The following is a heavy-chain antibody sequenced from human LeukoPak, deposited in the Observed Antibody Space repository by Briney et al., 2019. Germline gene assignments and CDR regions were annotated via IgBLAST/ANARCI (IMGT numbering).Heavy chain of an antibody. D-gene: IGHD5-24*01. CDR3: ARVRDGSPYYFDY. V-gene: IGHV1-18*01. J-gene: IGHJ4*02. Sequence: ASVKVSCKASGYTFTSYAFSWVRQAPGQGLEWMGWISTYNGNTKYAQKLQGRVTMTTDTSTTTAYMELRSLRSDDTAVFYCARVRDGSPYYFDYWGQGTLVTPSS. CDR1: GYTFTSYA. CDR2: ISTYNGNT.